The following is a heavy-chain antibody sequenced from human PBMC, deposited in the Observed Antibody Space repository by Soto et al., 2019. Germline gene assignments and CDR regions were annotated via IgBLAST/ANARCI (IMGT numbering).Heavy chain of an antibody. CDR2: VSGGGGST. J-gene: IGHJ4*02. Sequence: GGSLRLSCAASGFSFAGYAVAWVRHAPGKGLEWVSTVSGGGGSTYYADSVKGRFTISRDNSGNTVYLQMNSLNAGDTALYYCAKTESFNGYYNAFDSWGQGTRVTVSS. D-gene: IGHD3-9*01. CDR3: AKTESFNGYYNAFDS. V-gene: IGHV3-23*01. CDR1: GFSFAGYA.